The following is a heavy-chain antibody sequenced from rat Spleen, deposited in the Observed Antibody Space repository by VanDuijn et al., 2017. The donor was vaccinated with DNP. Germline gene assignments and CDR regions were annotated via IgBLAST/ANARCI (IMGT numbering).Heavy chain of an antibody. D-gene: IGHD1-3*01. CDR3: AKGVLTTVAYFDY. CDR1: GFTFSSYW. Sequence: EVQLVETGGGFVQPGRSLKLSCVASGFTFSSYWMYWIRQAPGKGLEWVSSINTDGGSTFYPESVKGRFSISRDNAENTVYLQMNSLRSEDTATYYCAKGVLTTVAYFDYWGQGVMVTVSS. J-gene: IGHJ2*01. CDR2: INTDGGST. V-gene: IGHV5-58*01.